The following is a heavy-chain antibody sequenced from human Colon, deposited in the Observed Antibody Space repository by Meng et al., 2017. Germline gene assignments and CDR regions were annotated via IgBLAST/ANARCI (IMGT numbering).Heavy chain of an antibody. V-gene: IGHV3-23*01. J-gene: IGHJ4*01. Sequence: GGSLRLSYAASGLTFSSRVMSWVRQAPGKGLEWLSAITDSGVGTFYADSVKGRFTISRDNSKNTLYLQMSSLRAKDTAVYYCGTYTSGSYTPPPAVWGQGTRVTVSS. CDR2: ITDSGVGT. D-gene: IGHD6-19*01. CDR3: GTYTSGSYTPPPAV. CDR1: GLTFSSRV.